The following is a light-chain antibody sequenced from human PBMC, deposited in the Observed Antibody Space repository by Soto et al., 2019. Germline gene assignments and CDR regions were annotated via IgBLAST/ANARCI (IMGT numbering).Light chain of an antibody. Sequence: DIRMTQSPSSLSASVGDRVTLTCQASQDIRTYVNWYQQKPGKAPKLLIYDASILETGVPSRFSGSGSGTDFTLTINSLQPEDFATYYCQQGYSSAITFGQGTRLEIK. CDR1: QDIRTY. J-gene: IGKJ5*01. CDR3: QQGYSSAIT. V-gene: IGKV1-39*01. CDR2: DAS.